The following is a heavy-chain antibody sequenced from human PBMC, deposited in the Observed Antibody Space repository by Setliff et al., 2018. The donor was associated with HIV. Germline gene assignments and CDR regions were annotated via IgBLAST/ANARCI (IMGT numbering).Heavy chain of an antibody. J-gene: IGHJ2*01. D-gene: IGHD2-2*01. CDR2: INHSGST. CDR3: ARGPAEWQIVVVPAAHWYFDL. Sequence: KPSETLSLTCAVYGGSFSGYYWNWIRQSPGKGLEWIGEINHSGSTNYNPSLKSRITISVDTSKKQFSLKLNSVTAADTAVYYCARGPAEWQIVVVPAAHWYFDLWGRGTLVTVS. CDR1: GGSFSGYY. V-gene: IGHV4-34*01.